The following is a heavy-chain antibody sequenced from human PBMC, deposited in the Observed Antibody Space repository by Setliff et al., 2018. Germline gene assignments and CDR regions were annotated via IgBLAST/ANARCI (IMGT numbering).Heavy chain of an antibody. Sequence: ASVKVSCKTSGFSFSTFGFSWVRQAPGQGLEWMGWISPYSGETNYAQKFQDRLSVTADTSSKTTYMELRSLTYDDTAVYFCTRSRAPRVVLAADFDLWGQGTMVTVSS. V-gene: IGHV1-18*01. J-gene: IGHJ4*02. D-gene: IGHD2-15*01. CDR2: ISPYSGET. CDR1: GFSFSTFG. CDR3: TRSRAPRVVLAADFDL.